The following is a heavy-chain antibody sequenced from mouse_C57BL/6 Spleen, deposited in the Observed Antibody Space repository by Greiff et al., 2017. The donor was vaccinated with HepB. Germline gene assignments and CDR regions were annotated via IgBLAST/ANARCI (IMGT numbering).Heavy chain of an antibody. J-gene: IGHJ2*01. D-gene: IGHD2-2*01. CDR2: FYPGSGSI. V-gene: IGHV1-62-2*01. Sequence: FQLQQSGAELVKPGASVKLSCKASGYTFTEYTIHWVKQRSGQGLEWLGWFYPGSGSIKYNEKFKDKATLTADKSSSTVYMELSRLTSEDSAVYFCARHEEGYGYDLYFDYWGQGTTLTVSS. CDR1: GYTFTEYT. CDR3: ARHEEGYGYDLYFDY.